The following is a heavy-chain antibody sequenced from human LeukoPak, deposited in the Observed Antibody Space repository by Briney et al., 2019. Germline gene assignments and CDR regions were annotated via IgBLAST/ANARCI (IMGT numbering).Heavy chain of an antibody. CDR2: ICYSGST. J-gene: IGHJ4*02. V-gene: IGHV4-59*11. CDR3: ARVGTYGSGSYLSWLDY. Sequence: PSETLSLTCTVSGGSISSHYWSWIRQPPGKGLEWIGYICYSGSTNYNPSLKSRVTISVDTSKNQFSLKLSSVTAADTAVYYCARVGTYGSGSYLSWLDYWGQGTLVTVSS. D-gene: IGHD3-10*01. CDR1: GGSISSHY.